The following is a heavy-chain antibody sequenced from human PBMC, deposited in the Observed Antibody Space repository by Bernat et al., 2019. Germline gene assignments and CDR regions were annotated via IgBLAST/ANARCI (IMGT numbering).Heavy chain of an antibody. D-gene: IGHD3-22*01. J-gene: IGHJ4*02. CDR3: AREIYDSSGYYRVRYFDY. V-gene: IGHV3-33*01. CDR1: GFTFSSYG. Sequence: QVQLVESGGGVVQPGRSLRLSCAASGFTFSSYGMHWVRQAPGKGLEWVEVIWYDGRNKYYADSVKGRFTISRDNSKNPLYLQMNSLRAEDTAVYYCAREIYDSSGYYRVRYFDYWGQGTLVTVSS. CDR2: IWYDGRNK.